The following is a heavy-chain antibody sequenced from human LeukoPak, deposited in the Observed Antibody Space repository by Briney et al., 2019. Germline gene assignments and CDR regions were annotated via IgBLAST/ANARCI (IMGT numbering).Heavy chain of an antibody. J-gene: IGHJ5*01. CDR2: IYPGDSDT. CDR1: GYTSTDYW. Sequence: GESLKISCKGSGYTSTDYWIGWVRQMPGKGLEWMGLIYPGDSDTKYSPSFQGQVTISADKSITTAYLQWSSLKASDTAMYYCARQEYCSGGSCYTWFDSWGQGTLVTVSS. CDR3: ARQEYCSGGSCYTWFDS. D-gene: IGHD2-15*01. V-gene: IGHV5-51*01.